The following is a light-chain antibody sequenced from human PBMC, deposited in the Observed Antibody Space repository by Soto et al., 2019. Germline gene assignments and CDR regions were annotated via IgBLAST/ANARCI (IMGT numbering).Light chain of an antibody. Sequence: QSALTQPLSVSGSPGQSVTISCTGTSSDVGGYNYVSWYQQHPGKAPKLMIYDVSKRPSGVPDRFSGSKSGNTASLTISGLQAEDEADYYCCSYAGSYTHVFGPGTKLTVL. CDR2: DVS. J-gene: IGLJ1*01. V-gene: IGLV2-11*01. CDR1: SSDVGGYNY. CDR3: CSYAGSYTHV.